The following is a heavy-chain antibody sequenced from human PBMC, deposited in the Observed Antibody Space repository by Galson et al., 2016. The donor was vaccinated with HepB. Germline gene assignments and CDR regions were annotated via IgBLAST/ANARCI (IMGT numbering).Heavy chain of an antibody. V-gene: IGHV4-59*01. J-gene: IGHJ6*02. CDR1: GGSISTYY. CDR2: VYNRESP. Sequence: SETLSLTCTVSGGSISTYYWSWVRHPPGGRLEWIADVYNRESPKYNPSLKSRVTISLDTSKTQFSLRLNSVTAADTAVYYCVGRNLRRSMDVWGRGTTVTVSS. CDR3: VGRNLRRSMDV. D-gene: IGHD1-14*01.